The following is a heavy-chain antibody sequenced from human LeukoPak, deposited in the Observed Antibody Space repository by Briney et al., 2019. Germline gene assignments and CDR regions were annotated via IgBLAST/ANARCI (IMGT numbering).Heavy chain of an antibody. J-gene: IGHJ6*03. CDR1: GFTFSSYS. CDR2: ISSSSSYI. CDR3: ARTYYDFWSGWTNYYYYYMDV. D-gene: IGHD3-3*01. V-gene: IGHV3-21*01. Sequence: GGSLRPSCAASGFTFSSYSMNWVRQAPGKGLEGVSSISSSSSYIYYADSVKGRFTISRDNAKNSLYLQMNSLRAEDTAVYYCARTYYDFWSGWTNYYYYYMDVWGKGTTVTVSS.